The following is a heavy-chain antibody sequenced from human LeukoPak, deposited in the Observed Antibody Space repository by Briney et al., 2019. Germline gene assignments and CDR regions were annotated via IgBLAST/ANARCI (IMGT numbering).Heavy chain of an antibody. CDR1: GFTFSYYG. V-gene: IGHV3-30*02. J-gene: IGHJ6*03. D-gene: IGHD5-12*01. CDR3: ASGYSTVDYYYMDV. Sequence: GGSLRLSCAASGFTFSYYGMYWVRQAPGKRLEWVAFVRYDGNDKYYADSVKGRFTISRDNFKNTLYLQMNSLTPEDTAVYYCASGYSTVDYYYMDVWGKGTTVTISS. CDR2: VRYDGNDK.